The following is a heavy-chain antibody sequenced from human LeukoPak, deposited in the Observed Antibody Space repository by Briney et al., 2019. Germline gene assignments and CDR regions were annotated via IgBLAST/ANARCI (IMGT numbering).Heavy chain of an antibody. D-gene: IGHD5-12*01. J-gene: IGHJ3*02. CDR1: GFTFSSYS. CDR3: ATSVVATNGLFDAFDI. V-gene: IGHV3-21*01. Sequence: GGSLRLSCAASGFTFSSYSMNWVRQAPGKGLEWVSSISSSSSYIYYADSVKGRFTISRDNAKNSLYLQMNSLRAEVTAVYYCATSVVATNGLFDAFDIWGQGTMVTVSS. CDR2: ISSSSSYI.